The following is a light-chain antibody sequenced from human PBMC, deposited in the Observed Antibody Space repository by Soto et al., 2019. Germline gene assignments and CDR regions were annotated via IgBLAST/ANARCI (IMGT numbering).Light chain of an antibody. CDR3: ASYTSSSTSVI. V-gene: IGLV1-44*01. Sequence: LTQPPSASGTPGQRVTISCSGSSSNIGSNAVNWYQQLPGTAPTLLIYSNNQRPSGVPDRFSGSKSGTSASLAVNGLQSEDEADYYCASYTSSSTSVIFGRGTKLTVL. J-gene: IGLJ2*01. CDR2: SNN. CDR1: SSNIGSNA.